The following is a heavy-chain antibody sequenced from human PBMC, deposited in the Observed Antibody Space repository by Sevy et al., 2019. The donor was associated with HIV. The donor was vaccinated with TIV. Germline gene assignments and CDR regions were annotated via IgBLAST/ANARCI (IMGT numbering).Heavy chain of an antibody. D-gene: IGHD6-13*01. CDR1: GFTFYNYG. J-gene: IGHJ4*02. CDR2: ISYDEKNE. V-gene: IGHV3-30*03. CDR3: ARDRSVRWSVDY. Sequence: GGSLTLSCAGSGFTFYNYGIHWVRQAPGKGLEWVTMISYDEKNENYADSVKGRFTISTDNSKNTVYLQMNSLRPDNTAIYYCARDRSVRWSVDYWGQGTLATVSS.